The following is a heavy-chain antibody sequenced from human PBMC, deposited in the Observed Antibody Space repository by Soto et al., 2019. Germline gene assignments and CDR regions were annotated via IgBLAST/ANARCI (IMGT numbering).Heavy chain of an antibody. J-gene: IGHJ5*02. Sequence: QVQLVQSGAEVKKPGASVKVSCKASGYTFTRHYMHWVRQAPGQGLGWMGVINPGGGNIHYAQKFQGRVTMTRDKATRTFYMELSSLRSEDTAIYYCARDHSNDDNVWWLDPWGQGTLVTVS. D-gene: IGHD3-16*01. CDR2: INPGGGNI. V-gene: IGHV1-46*03. CDR1: GYTFTRHY. CDR3: ARDHSNDDNVWWLDP.